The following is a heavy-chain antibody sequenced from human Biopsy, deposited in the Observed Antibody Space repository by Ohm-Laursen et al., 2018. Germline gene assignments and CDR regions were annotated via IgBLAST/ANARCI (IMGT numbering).Heavy chain of an antibody. J-gene: IGHJ4*02. D-gene: IGHD2-8*01. Sequence: ASVKVSCKPSSYTFTDYNIHWMRQAPGQGLEWLGYINCKTGATNYAQKFQGTVTMTRDTSISTAYLALGSLRSADTAIYYCARDPLNGHRHFDYWGQGSLVTVSS. CDR1: SYTFTDYN. CDR3: ARDPLNGHRHFDY. CDR2: INCKTGAT. V-gene: IGHV1-2*02.